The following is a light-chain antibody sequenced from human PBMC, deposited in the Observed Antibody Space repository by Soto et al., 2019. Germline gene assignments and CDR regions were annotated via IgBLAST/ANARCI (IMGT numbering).Light chain of an antibody. CDR3: QQYNSYWYT. CDR2: KAS. J-gene: IGKJ2*01. V-gene: IGKV1-5*03. Sequence: DIQMTQSPSTLSASVADRVTITCRASQSISSWLAWYQQKPGKAPKLLIYKASSLESGVPSRFSGSGSGTEFTLTISSLQPDDFATYYCQQYNSYWYTFGQGTKLEIK. CDR1: QSISSW.